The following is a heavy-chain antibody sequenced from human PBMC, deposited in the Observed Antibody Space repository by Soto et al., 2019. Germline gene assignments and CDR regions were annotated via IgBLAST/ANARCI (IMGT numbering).Heavy chain of an antibody. CDR2: INHSGST. Sequence: PSETLSLTCAVYGGSFSGYYWSWIRQPPGKGLGWIGEINHSGSTNYNPSLKSRVTISVDTSKNQFSLKLSSVTAADTAVYYCARGRANYYGSGSYYMAWGQGTLVTVSS. D-gene: IGHD3-10*01. CDR1: GGSFSGYY. V-gene: IGHV4-34*01. J-gene: IGHJ5*02. CDR3: ARGRANYYGSGSYYMA.